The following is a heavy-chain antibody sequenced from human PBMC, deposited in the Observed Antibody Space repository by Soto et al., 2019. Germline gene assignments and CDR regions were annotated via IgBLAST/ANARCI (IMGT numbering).Heavy chain of an antibody. CDR1: GGSFSGYY. CDR3: ARGRHRDSGYYYYYYMDV. V-gene: IGHV4-34*01. J-gene: IGHJ6*03. CDR2: INHSGST. Sequence: QVQLQQWGAGLLKPSETLSLTCAVYGGSFSGYYWSWIRQPPGKGLEWIGEINHSGSTNYNPSLKSLVTISVDTSKNQFSLKLSSVTAADTAVYYCARGRHRDSGYYYYYYMDVWGKGTTVTVSS. D-gene: IGHD5-12*01.